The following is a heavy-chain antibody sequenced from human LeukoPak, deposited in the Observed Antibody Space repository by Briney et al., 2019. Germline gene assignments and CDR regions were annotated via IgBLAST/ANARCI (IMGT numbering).Heavy chain of an antibody. J-gene: IGHJ6*02. V-gene: IGHV1-3*01. D-gene: IGHD3-3*01. CDR2: INAGNGNT. CDR3: ARAPYYDFWSGYYPLYYYYGMDV. CDR1: GGTFSSYA. Sequence: ASVKVSCTASGGTFSSYAISWVRQAPGQRLEWMGWINAGNGNTKYSQKFQGRVTITRDTSASTAYMELSSLRSEDTAVYYCARAPYYDFWSGYYPLYYYYGMDVWGQGTTVTVSS.